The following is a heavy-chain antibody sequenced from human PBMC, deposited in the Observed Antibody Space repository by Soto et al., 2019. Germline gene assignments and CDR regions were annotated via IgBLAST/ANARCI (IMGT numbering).Heavy chain of an antibody. CDR2: IIPIFGTA. CDR1: GGTFSSYA. D-gene: IGHD1-26*01. V-gene: IGHV1-69*01. J-gene: IGHJ3*02. Sequence: QVQLVQSGAEVKKPGSSVKVSCKASGGTFSSYAISWVRQAPGQGLEWMGGIIPIFGTANYAQKFQGRVTLTADESTSTAYMELSSLRSEDTAVYYCEREQLASYGRMEAFDIWGQGTMVTVSS. CDR3: EREQLASYGRMEAFDI.